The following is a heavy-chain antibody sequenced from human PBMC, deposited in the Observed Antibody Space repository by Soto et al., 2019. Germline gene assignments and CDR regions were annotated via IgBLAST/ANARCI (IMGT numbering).Heavy chain of an antibody. CDR3: ARDFWSGYYTRDYYYGMDV. J-gene: IGHJ6*02. CDR1: GFTLSDYY. CDR2: ISSSSYT. D-gene: IGHD3-3*01. Sequence: GGSLRLSCAASGFTLSDYYMSWIRQAPGKGLEWVSYISSSSYTNYADSVKGRFTISRDNAKNSLYLQMNSLRAEDTAVYYCARDFWSGYYTRDYYYGMDVWGQGTTVTVSS. V-gene: IGHV3-11*06.